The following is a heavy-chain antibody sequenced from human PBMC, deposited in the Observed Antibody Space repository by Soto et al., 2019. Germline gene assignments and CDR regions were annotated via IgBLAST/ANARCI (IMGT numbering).Heavy chain of an antibody. J-gene: IGHJ4*02. CDR1: GFTFSNYA. Sequence: PGGSLRLSYAASGFTFSNYAMNWVRQAPGKGLEWVSTIHRSGRSTYYADSVKGRFTISRDNSKNTLYLQMNSLRAEDTAVYFCAKEVDDYYDSSHKLDCWGRGTLVTVSS. CDR2: IHRSGRST. V-gene: IGHV3-23*01. D-gene: IGHD3-22*01. CDR3: AKEVDDYYDSSHKLDC.